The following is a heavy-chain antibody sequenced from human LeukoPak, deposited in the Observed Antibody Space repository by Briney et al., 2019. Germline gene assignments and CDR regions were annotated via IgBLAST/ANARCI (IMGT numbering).Heavy chain of an antibody. Sequence: PSVTLSLTCAVYGGSFSGYYWSWLRQPPGKGLEWIGEINHSGSTNYNPSLKSRFTISVDTSKNQFSLKLSSVTAADTAVYYCARGFPYSSGWAIDYWGQGTLVTVSS. V-gene: IGHV4-34*01. D-gene: IGHD6-19*01. CDR1: GGSFSGYY. CDR2: INHSGST. J-gene: IGHJ4*02. CDR3: ARGFPYSSGWAIDY.